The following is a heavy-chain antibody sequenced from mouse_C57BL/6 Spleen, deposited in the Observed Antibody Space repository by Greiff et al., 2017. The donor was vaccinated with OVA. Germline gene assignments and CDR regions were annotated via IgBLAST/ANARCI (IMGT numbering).Heavy chain of an antibody. V-gene: IGHV5-17*01. CDR1: GFTFSDYG. CDR3: ATTTVVAPYWYFDV. CDR2: ISSGSSTI. Sequence: DVKLVESGGGLVKPGGSLKLSCAASGFTFSDYGMHWVRQAPEKGLEWVAYISSGSSTIYYADTVKGRFTISRDNAKNTLFLQMTSLRSEDTAMYYCATTTVVAPYWYFDVWGTGTTVTVSS. D-gene: IGHD1-1*01. J-gene: IGHJ1*03.